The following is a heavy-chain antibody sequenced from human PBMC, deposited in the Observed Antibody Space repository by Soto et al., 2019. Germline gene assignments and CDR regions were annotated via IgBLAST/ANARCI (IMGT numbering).Heavy chain of an antibody. CDR3: ARPNDSPDYEWYFDL. CDR2: IRTKVNDFAT. Sequence: GGSLRLSCAASGFIFSDSGLHWVRQAPGNGLEWVGRIRTKVNDFATIYAASVKGRFTISRDDSKNTAYLQMNSLKNEDTAVYYCARPNDSPDYEWYFDLWGRGTLVTSPQ. V-gene: IGHV3-73*01. D-gene: IGHD4-17*01. J-gene: IGHJ2*01. CDR1: GFIFSDSG.